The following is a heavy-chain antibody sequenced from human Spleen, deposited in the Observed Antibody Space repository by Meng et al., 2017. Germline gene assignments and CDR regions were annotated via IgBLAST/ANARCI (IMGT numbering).Heavy chain of an antibody. D-gene: IGHD2-15*01. Sequence: GESLKISCAASGFTFSSYWMHWVRQVPGKGLVWVSRIKGDGRTTNYADSVKGRFTISRDNAKNSLYLQMNSLRAEDTAVYYCARVLSCSGGSCYHIDYWGQGTLVTVSS. V-gene: IGHV3-74*01. J-gene: IGHJ4*02. CDR2: IKGDGRTT. CDR3: ARVLSCSGGSCYHIDY. CDR1: GFTFSSYW.